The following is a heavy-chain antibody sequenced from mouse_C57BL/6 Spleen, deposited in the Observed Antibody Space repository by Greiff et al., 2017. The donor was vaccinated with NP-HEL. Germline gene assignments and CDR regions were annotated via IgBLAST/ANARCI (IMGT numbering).Heavy chain of an antibody. CDR2: IYPGDGDT. CDR3: ARLDGDY. Sequence: QVQLQQSGPELVKPGASVKISCKASGYAFSSSWMNWVKQRPGKGLEWIGRIYPGDGDTNYNGKFKGKATLTADKSSSTAYMQLSSLTSEDSAVYFCARLDGDYWGQGTSVTVSS. D-gene: IGHD2-3*01. V-gene: IGHV1-82*01. J-gene: IGHJ4*01. CDR1: GYAFSSSW.